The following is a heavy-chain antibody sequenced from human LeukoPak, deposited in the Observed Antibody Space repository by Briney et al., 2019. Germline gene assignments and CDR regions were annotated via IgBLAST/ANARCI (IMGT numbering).Heavy chain of an antibody. CDR2: IKSDGSVT. V-gene: IGHV3-74*01. Sequence: GGSLRLSCAASGFTFSSYWMDGVRQAPGKGLVWVSRIKSDGSVTTYADSVKGRFTISRDNAKNTLFLQMNSLRADDTAVYYCARADGSSWGQGTLVTVSS. J-gene: IGHJ4*02. D-gene: IGHD6-13*01. CDR1: GFTFSSYW. CDR3: ARADGSS.